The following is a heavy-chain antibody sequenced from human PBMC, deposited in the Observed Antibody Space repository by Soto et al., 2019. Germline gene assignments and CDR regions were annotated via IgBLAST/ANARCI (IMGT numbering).Heavy chain of an antibody. Sequence: SETLSLTCTVSSYSISSGYHWAWIRQPPGKGLEWLGSVHYSGNTYYNPSLKSRLTISVDKSKNQFSLNLSSVTAADTAVYYCARQDRVVAEGRWFDPWGQGTLVTVSS. CDR3: ARQDRVVAEGRWFDP. V-gene: IGHV4-38-2*02. CDR1: SYSISSGYH. J-gene: IGHJ5*02. CDR2: VHYSGNT. D-gene: IGHD2-15*01.